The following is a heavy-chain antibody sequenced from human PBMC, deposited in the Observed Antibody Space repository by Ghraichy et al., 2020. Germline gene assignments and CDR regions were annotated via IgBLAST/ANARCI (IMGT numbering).Heavy chain of an antibody. V-gene: IGHV3-23*01. Sequence: GESLNISCAASGFTFSSYAMSWVRQAPGKGLEWVSSISGSAGRTFYADSVKGRFSISSDNSKNTLYLKMNSLRADDTAVYYCAKRGLAGYSGSDYFDYWSQGTLVTVSS. CDR2: ISGSAGRT. CDR1: GFTFSSYA. CDR3: AKRGLAGYSGSDYFDY. J-gene: IGHJ4*02. D-gene: IGHD3-9*01.